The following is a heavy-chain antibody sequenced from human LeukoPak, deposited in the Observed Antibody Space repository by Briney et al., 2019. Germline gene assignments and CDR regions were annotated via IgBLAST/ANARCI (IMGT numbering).Heavy chain of an antibody. J-gene: IGHJ4*02. D-gene: IGHD6-19*01. CDR2: MNHNSGNT. CDR3: ARGLRASCPRKRNCIAGAAYYFDY. CDR1: GYTFTSYD. V-gene: IGHV1-8*01. Sequence: ASVKVSCKASGYTFTSYDMNWLRQATGQGLEWMGWMNHNSGNTGYPQKFRGRVTMTRSTSISTAYMELSSLRSEDTAVYYCARGLRASCPRKRNCIAGAAYYFDYWGQGTLVTVSS.